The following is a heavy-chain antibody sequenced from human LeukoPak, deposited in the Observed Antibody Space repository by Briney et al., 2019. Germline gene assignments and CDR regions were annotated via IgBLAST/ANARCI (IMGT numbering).Heavy chain of an antibody. Sequence: ASVKVSCKASGYTFTGYYMHWVRQSPGQGLEWMGWINPNSGGTNYAQKFQGRVTMTRDTSISTAYMELSRLRSDDTAVYYCARDDGYCSGGSCPAFDYWGQGTLVTVSS. CDR2: INPNSGGT. V-gene: IGHV1-2*02. CDR1: GYTFTGYY. CDR3: ARDDGYCSGGSCPAFDY. D-gene: IGHD2-15*01. J-gene: IGHJ4*02.